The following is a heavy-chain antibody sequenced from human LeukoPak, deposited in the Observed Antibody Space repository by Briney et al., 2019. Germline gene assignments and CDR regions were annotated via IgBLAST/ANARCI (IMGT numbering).Heavy chain of an antibody. CDR1: GFTFDDYA. CDR2: ISWNSGSI. V-gene: IGHV3-9*01. J-gene: IGHJ4*02. D-gene: IGHD5-24*01. CDR3: AKAREGYNPGGWYFDY. Sequence: GGSLRLSCAASGFTFDDYAMHWVRQAPGKGLEWVSGISWNSGSIGYADSVKGRFTISRDNAKNSLYLQMNSLRAEDTALYYCAKAREGYNPGGWYFDYWGQGTLVTVSS.